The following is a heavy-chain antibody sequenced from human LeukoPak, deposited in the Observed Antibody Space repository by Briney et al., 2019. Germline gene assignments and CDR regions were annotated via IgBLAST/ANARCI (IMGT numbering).Heavy chain of an antibody. V-gene: IGHV4-34*01. CDR2: INHSGST. Sequence: PSETLSLTCTVSGGSISNYYWSWIRQPPGKGLEWIGEINHSGSTNYNPSLKSRVTISVDTSKNQFSLKLSSVTAADTAVYYCASRDMANGVDYWGQGTLVTVSS. D-gene: IGHD2-15*01. J-gene: IGHJ4*02. CDR3: ASRDMANGVDY. CDR1: GGSISNYY.